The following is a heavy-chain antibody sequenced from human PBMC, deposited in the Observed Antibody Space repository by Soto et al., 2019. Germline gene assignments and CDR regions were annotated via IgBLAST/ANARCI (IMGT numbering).Heavy chain of an antibody. D-gene: IGHD2-2*01. V-gene: IGHV4-61*01. CDR2: IYYSGST. CDR3: ARDGRLGYCSSTSCPKDYYYYGMDV. Sequence: PSETLSLTCTVSGGSVSSGRYYWSWIRQPPGKGLEWIGYIYYSGSTNYNPPLKSRVTISVDTSKNQFSLKLSSVTAADTAVYYCARDGRLGYCSSTSCPKDYYYYGMDVWGQGTTVTVSS. J-gene: IGHJ6*02. CDR1: GGSVSSGRYY.